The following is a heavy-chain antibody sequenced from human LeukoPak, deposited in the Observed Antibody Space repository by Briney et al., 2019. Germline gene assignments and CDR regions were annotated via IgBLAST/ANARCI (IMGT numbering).Heavy chain of an antibody. Sequence: GASVKVSCKASGYTFTSCGISWVRQAPGQGLEWMGWISAYNGNTNYVQNLQGRVTMTTDTSTSTVYMELRSLRSDDTAVYYCARDLDGSGSYYTDYWGQGTLVTVSS. CDR2: ISAYNGNT. J-gene: IGHJ4*02. D-gene: IGHD3-10*01. V-gene: IGHV1-18*01. CDR1: GYTFTSCG. CDR3: ARDLDGSGSYYTDY.